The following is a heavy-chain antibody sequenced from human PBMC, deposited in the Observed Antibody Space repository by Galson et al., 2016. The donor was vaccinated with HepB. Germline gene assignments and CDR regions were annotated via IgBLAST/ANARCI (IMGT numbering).Heavy chain of an antibody. V-gene: IGHV6-1*01. J-gene: IGHJ5*02. CDR1: GDSVSSNSAA. Sequence: ISGDSVSSNSAAWTWIRQSPSRGLEWLGRTYYKSKWYNDYAVSVKSRITINPDTSKSQYSLQLNSVTPEDTAVYFCARGQAATGFDPLGQGTLVTVSS. CDR2: TYYKSKWYN. CDR3: ARGQAATGFDP. D-gene: IGHD6-13*01.